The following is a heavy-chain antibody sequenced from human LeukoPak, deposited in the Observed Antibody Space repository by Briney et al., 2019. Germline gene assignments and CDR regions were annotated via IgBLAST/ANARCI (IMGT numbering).Heavy chain of an antibody. V-gene: IGHV1-2*02. CDR2: INPDSGGT. CDR3: ARVASAVYSDY. CDR1: GYTFTGYY. Sequence: ASVKVSCKASGYTFTGYYIHWVRQAPGQGLEWMGWINPDSGGTNYAQNLQGRVTMTRDTSISTAYMELNRLRSDDTAVYYCARVASAVYSDYWGQGTLVTVSS. J-gene: IGHJ4*02.